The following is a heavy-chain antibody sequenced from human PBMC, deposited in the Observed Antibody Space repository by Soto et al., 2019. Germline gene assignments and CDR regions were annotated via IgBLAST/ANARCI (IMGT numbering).Heavy chain of an antibody. CDR3: ARRPIVVVPAAMYWFDP. Sequence: QVQLQQWGAGLLKPSETLSLTCAVYGGSFSGYYWSWIRQPPGKGLEWIGEINHSGSTNYNPSLKSRVTISVDTSKNQFSLKLSSVTAADTAVYYCARRPIVVVPAAMYWFDPWGQGTLVTVSS. D-gene: IGHD2-2*01. V-gene: IGHV4-34*01. J-gene: IGHJ5*02. CDR1: GGSFSGYY. CDR2: INHSGST.